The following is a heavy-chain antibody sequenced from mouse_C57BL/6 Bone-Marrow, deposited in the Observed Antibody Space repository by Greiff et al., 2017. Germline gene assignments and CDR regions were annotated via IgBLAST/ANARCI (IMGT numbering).Heavy chain of an antibody. CDR1: GFNIKDDY. CDR3: TTYSNYWYFDV. CDR2: IDPENGDT. Sequence: EVQLQESGAELVRPGASVKLSCTASGFNIKDDYMHWVQQRPEQGLEWIGWIDPENGDTAYASKFESKATIKSDTSSNTAYLQLSSQTSEDTAVYYCTTYSNYWYFDVWGTGTTVTVSS. J-gene: IGHJ1*03. D-gene: IGHD2-5*01. V-gene: IGHV14-4*01.